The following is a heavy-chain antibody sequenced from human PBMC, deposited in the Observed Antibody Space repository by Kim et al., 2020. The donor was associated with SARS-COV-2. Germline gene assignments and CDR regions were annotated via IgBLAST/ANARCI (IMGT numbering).Heavy chain of an antibody. CDR2: IIPILGIA. V-gene: IGHV1-69*04. J-gene: IGHJ5*02. Sequence: SVKVSCKASGGTFSSYAISWVRQAPGQGLEWMGRIIPILGIANYAQKFQGRVTITADKSTSTAYMELSSLRSEDTAVYYCARDTSSQLRSLNWFDPWGQGTLVTVSS. CDR1: GGTFSSYA. D-gene: IGHD3-3*01. CDR3: ARDTSSQLRSLNWFDP.